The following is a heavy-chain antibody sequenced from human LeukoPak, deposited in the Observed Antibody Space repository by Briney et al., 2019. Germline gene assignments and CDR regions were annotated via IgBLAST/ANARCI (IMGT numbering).Heavy chain of an antibody. Sequence: SETLSLTCTVSGGSISSSSYYWGWIRHPPGKGLEWIGCIYYSGSTYYNPSLKSRVTISVDTSKNQFYLKLSSLTAADTAVYYCARRDDSSGYHKIFDYWGPGTLVTVSS. J-gene: IGHJ4*02. CDR1: GGSISSSSYY. V-gene: IGHV4-39*01. CDR3: ARRDDSSGYHKIFDY. D-gene: IGHD3-22*01. CDR2: IYYSGST.